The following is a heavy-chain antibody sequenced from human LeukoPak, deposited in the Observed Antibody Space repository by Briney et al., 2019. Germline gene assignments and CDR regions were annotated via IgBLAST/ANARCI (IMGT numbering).Heavy chain of an antibody. D-gene: IGHD3-9*01. Sequence: SETLSLTCTVSGGSISSYYWSWIRQPPGKGLEWIGYIYYSGSTNYNPSLKSRVTISVDTSKNQFSLKLSSVTAADTAVYYCARDPRGRYFDWLLNGMDVWGQGITVTVSS. V-gene: IGHV4-59*01. CDR3: ARDPRGRYFDWLLNGMDV. J-gene: IGHJ6*02. CDR2: IYYSGST. CDR1: GGSISSYY.